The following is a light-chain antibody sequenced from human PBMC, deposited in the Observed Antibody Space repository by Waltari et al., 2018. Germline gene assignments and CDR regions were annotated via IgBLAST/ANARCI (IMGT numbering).Light chain of an antibody. V-gene: IGLV3-21*04. Sequence: SYVLTQPPSVSVAPGQTARITCGVNNIGSRSVHWCQQRPGQAPVVVIYYDTDRPSGIPERFSGSNSGDTATLTISRVEAGDEADYYCQVWDSSRAQVLFGGGTSLTVL. CDR3: QVWDSSRAQVL. CDR2: YDT. J-gene: IGLJ3*02. CDR1: NIGSRS.